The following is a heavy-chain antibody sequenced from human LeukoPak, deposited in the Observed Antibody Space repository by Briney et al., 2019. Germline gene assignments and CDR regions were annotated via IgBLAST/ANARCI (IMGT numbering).Heavy chain of an antibody. CDR2: ISGSGGST. CDR1: GFTFSSYA. J-gene: IGHJ3*02. CDR3: AKIVSYYYDSSGYYYSEVLGAFDI. V-gene: IGHV3-23*01. Sequence: GGSLRLSCAASGFTFSSYAMSWVRQAPGKGLEWVSAISGSGGSTYYADSVKGRFTISRDNSKNTLYLQMNSLRAEDTAVYYCAKIVSYYYDSSGYYYSEVLGAFDIWGQGTMVTVSS. D-gene: IGHD3-22*01.